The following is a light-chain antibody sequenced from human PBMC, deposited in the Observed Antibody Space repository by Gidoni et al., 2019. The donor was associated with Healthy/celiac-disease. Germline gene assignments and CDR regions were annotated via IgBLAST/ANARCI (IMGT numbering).Light chain of an antibody. V-gene: IGKV1D-13*01. CDR3: QQFNNYVIT. CDR2: DAS. J-gene: IGKJ5*01. Sequence: AIQLTQSPSSLSASVGDRVTITCRASQGISSALAWYQQKPGKAPKLLIYDASSLESGVPSRFSGSGSGTEFTLTISSLQPEDFATYYCQQFNNYVITFGQGTRLEIK. CDR1: QGISSA.